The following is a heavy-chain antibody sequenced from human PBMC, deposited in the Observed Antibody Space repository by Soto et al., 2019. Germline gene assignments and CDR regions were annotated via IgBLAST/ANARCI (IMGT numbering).Heavy chain of an antibody. CDR2: INAGNGNT. Sequence: QVQLVQSGAEVKKPGASVKVSCKASGYTFTSYAMHWVRQAPGQRLEWMGWINAGNGNTKYSQKFQGRVTITRDTSASTAYLVPSSLRSEDTAVYYCARGAMVKGRSYYYYYYMDVWGKGTTVTVPS. D-gene: IGHD5-18*01. CDR1: GYTFTSYA. J-gene: IGHJ6*03. V-gene: IGHV1-3*01. CDR3: ARGAMVKGRSYYYYYYMDV.